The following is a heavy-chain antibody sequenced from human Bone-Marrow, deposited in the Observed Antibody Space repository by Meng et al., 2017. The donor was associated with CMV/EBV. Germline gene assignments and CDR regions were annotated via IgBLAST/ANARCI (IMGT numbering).Heavy chain of an antibody. J-gene: IGHJ3*02. V-gene: IGHV3-66*03. CDR2: IYSCGST. D-gene: IGHD5-12*01. CDR3: ASSCVLRVDIVATYPPTEWAFDI. CDR1: GFTVSSNY. Sequence: GEYLKISCAASGFTVSSNYMSWVRQAPGKGLEWVSVIYSCGSTYYADSVKGRFTISRDNSKNTLYLQMNSLRAEDTAVYYCASSCVLRVDIVATYPPTEWAFDIWGQGTMVTVSS.